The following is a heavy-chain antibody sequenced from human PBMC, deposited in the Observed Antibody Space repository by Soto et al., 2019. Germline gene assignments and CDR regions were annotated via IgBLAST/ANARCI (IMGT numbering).Heavy chain of an antibody. CDR2: IKSKTDGGTT. J-gene: IGHJ6*02. V-gene: IGHV3-15*07. CDR3: TTGAGIVATTRHSNTRKYYYYYGMDV. Sequence: GGSLRLSCAASGFTFSNAWMNWVRQAPGKGLEWVGRIKSKTDGGTTDYAAPVKGRFTISRDDSKNTLYLQMNSLKTEDTAVYYCTTGAGIVATTRHSNTRKYYYYYGMDVWGQGTTVTVSS. D-gene: IGHD1-26*01. CDR1: GFTFSNAW.